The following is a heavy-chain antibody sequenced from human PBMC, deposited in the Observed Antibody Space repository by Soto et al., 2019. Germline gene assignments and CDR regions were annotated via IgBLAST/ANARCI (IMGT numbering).Heavy chain of an antibody. D-gene: IGHD6-19*01. Sequence: PGGSLRLSCAASGFTFSSYWMSWVRQAPGKGLEWVANIKQDGSEKYYVDSVKGRFTISRDNAKNSLYLQMNSLRAEDTAVYYCARATIAVAAPVLGFALYYFDYWGQGTLVTVSS. J-gene: IGHJ4*02. CDR1: GFTFSSYW. CDR3: ARATIAVAAPVLGFALYYFDY. V-gene: IGHV3-7*01. CDR2: IKQDGSEK.